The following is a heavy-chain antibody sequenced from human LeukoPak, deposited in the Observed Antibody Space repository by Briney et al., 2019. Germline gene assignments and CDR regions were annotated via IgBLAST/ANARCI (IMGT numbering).Heavy chain of an antibody. CDR2: IYYIGST. V-gene: IGHV4-59*11. CDR3: ARLTPMERHWFFDY. J-gene: IGHJ4*02. Sequence: SETLSLTCTVSGGSISSHYWSWIRQPPGKGLEYIGYIYYIGSTDYNPSLKSRVTISVDTSKNQFSLKLSSVTAADTAVYYCARLTPMERHWFFDYWGQGTLVTVSS. CDR1: GGSISSHY. D-gene: IGHD3-10*01.